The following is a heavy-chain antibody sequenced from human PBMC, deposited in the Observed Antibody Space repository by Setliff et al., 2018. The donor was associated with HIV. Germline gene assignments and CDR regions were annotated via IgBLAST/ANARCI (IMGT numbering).Heavy chain of an antibody. CDR1: GYTFGNYA. J-gene: IGHJ6*03. D-gene: IGHD3-10*01. Sequence: SVKVSCKASGYTFGNYAITWVRQVPGQGLEWMGGIIPFLGIAASAQKFQGRVTITADESTSTAYMELSSLRSEDTAVYYCAGGGKITMVRGVMFYMDVWGKGTTVTVSS. CDR3: AGGGKITMVRGVMFYMDV. V-gene: IGHV1-69*10. CDR2: IIPFLGIA.